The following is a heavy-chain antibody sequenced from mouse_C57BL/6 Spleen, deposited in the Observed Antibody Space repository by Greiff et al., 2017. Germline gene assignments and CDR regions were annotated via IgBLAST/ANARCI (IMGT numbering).Heavy chain of an antibody. J-gene: IGHJ3*01. CDR2: INPSSGYT. Sequence: QVQLQQSGAELARPGASVKMSCKASGYTFTSYTMHWVKQRPGQGLEWIGYINPSSGYTKYNQKFKDKATLTADKSSSTAYMQLSSLTSEDSAVYYCAREGYCYGSSYVGWFAYWGQGTLVTVSA. CDR3: AREGYCYGSSYVGWFAY. CDR1: GYTFTSYT. D-gene: IGHD1-1*01. V-gene: IGHV1-4*01.